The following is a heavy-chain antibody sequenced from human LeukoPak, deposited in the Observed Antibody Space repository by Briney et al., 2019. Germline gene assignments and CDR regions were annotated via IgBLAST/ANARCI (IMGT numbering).Heavy chain of an antibody. CDR3: ARGLYYYDSSGYYPSIPYYYYYNMDV. J-gene: IGHJ6*03. CDR2: INHSGST. D-gene: IGHD3-22*01. CDR1: GGSFSVYY. V-gene: IGHV4-34*01. Sequence: PSETLSLTCAVYGGSFSVYYWSWIRQPPGKGLEWIGEINHSGSTNYNPSLKSRVTISVDTSKNQFSLKLSSVTATGTAVYYCARGLYYYDSSGYYPSIPYYYYYNMDVWGKGTTVTVSS.